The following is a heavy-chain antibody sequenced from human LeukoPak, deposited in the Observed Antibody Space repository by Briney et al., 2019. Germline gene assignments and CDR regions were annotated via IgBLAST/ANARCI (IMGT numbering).Heavy chain of an antibody. CDR1: GFTVSSNF. CDR2: IYSGGSS. Sequence: GESLRLSCAASGFTVSSNFMSWVRQAPGKGLQWVSIIYSGGSSDYADSVRGRFSVSRDSSKNTLSLQMNSLRADDTAVYYCARGSGSGWPLDFWGQGTLVTVSS. V-gene: IGHV3-53*01. D-gene: IGHD6-19*01. CDR3: ARGSGSGWPLDF. J-gene: IGHJ4*02.